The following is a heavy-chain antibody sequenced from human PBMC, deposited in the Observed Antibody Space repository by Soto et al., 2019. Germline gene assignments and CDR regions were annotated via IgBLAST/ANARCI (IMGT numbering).Heavy chain of an antibody. V-gene: IGHV3-23*01. J-gene: IGHJ6*02. CDR1: GITFGSRA. D-gene: IGHD3-3*01. Sequence: EVQLSESGGDLVQPGGSLRLSCVASGITFGSRAMSWVRQTPGKGLEWVSTITDTGGDSKYADSVRGRFTISRDNSKNTLDLQMSSLRAEDSAVYYCARDSRLWAALEWLGPDYYYGMDVWGQGTTVTVSS. CDR3: ARDSRLWAALEWLGPDYYYGMDV. CDR2: ITDTGGDS.